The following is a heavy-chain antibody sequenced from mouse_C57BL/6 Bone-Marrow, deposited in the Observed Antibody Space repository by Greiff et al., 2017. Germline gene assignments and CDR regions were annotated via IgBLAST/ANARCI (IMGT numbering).Heavy chain of an antibody. CDR1: GFNIKDDY. CDR3: TACGLSAY. V-gene: IGHV14-4*01. J-gene: IGHJ3*01. Sequence: EVQLQQSGAELVRPGASVKLSCTASGFNIKDDYMHWVKQRPEQGLEWIGWIDPENGDTEYASKFQGKATITADTSSNTDYLQLSSRTSEDTAVYYCTACGLSAYWGQGTLVTVTA. D-gene: IGHD6-2*01. CDR2: IDPENGDT.